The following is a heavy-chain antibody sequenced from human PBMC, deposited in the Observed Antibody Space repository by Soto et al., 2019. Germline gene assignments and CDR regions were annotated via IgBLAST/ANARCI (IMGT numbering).Heavy chain of an antibody. J-gene: IGHJ4*02. CDR3: TTDGAYRLVRGVNYYFDY. Sequence: GGSLRLSCAASGFTFSNAWMSWVRQAPGKGLEWVGRIKSKTDGGTTDYAAPVKGRFTISRDDSKNTLYLQMNSLKTEDTAVYYCTTDGAYRLVRGVNYYFDYWGQGTLVTVSS. V-gene: IGHV3-15*01. D-gene: IGHD3-10*01. CDR1: GFTFSNAW. CDR2: IKSKTDGGTT.